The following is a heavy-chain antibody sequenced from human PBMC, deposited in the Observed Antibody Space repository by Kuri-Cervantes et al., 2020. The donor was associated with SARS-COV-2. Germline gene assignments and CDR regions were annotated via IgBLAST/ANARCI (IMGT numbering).Heavy chain of an antibody. CDR3: ARQMMGSITIFGVVITRNWFDP. D-gene: IGHD3-3*01. V-gene: IGHV4-39*01. CDR1: GGSISSSSYY. J-gene: IGHJ5*02. CDR2: IYYSGST. Sequence: SETLSLTCTVSGGSISSSSYYWGWIRQPPGKGLEWIGSIYYSGSTYYNLSLKSRVTISVDTSKNQFSLKLSSVTAADTAVYYCARQMMGSITIFGVVITRNWFDPWGQGTLVTVSS.